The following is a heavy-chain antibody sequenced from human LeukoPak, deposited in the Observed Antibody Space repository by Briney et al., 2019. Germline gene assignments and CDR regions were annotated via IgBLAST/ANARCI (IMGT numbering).Heavy chain of an antibody. CDR3: AREVVSMIEVGYFDS. Sequence: SQTLSLTCNVSGGPISSGGYYWNSIRQHPGKGLEWIGHIYYSEYTYYHPSLRSRVTISVDTSKNQFSLKLNSVSVADTAVYYCAREVVSMIEVGYFDSWGQGTLVTVSS. V-gene: IGHV4-31*03. CDR1: GGPISSGGYY. J-gene: IGHJ4*02. D-gene: IGHD3-22*01. CDR2: IYYSEYT.